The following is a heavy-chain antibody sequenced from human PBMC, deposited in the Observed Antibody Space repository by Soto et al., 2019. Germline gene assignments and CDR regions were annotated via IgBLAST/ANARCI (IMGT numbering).Heavy chain of an antibody. D-gene: IGHD3-3*01. CDR2: IYGSGST. V-gene: IGHV4-59*08. CDR1: GNSIGDYY. Sequence: QVQLQESGPGLVKPWETLSLTCTVSGNSIGDYYWSWFRQSPGKGLEWIGYIYGSGSTNYNPSLKGRVTISADTSKNQSSLKLTSVTAADTAVYYCARRRIGDYWGQGTPITVSS. J-gene: IGHJ4*02. CDR3: ARRRIGDY.